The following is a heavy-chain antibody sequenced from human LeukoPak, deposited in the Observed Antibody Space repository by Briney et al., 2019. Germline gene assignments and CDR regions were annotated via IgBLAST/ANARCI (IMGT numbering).Heavy chain of an antibody. CDR3: AKDKPYSSGWYKRGAFDI. J-gene: IGHJ3*02. D-gene: IGHD6-19*01. Sequence: GGFLRLSCAASGFTFSSYAMSWVRQAPGKGLEWVSAISGSGGSTYYADSVKGRFTISRDNSKNTLYLQMNSLRAEDTAVYYCAKDKPYSSGWYKRGAFDIWGQGTMVTVSS. V-gene: IGHV3-23*01. CDR2: ISGSGGST. CDR1: GFTFSSYA.